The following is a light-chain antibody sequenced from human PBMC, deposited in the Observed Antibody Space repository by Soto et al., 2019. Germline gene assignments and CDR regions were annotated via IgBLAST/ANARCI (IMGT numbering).Light chain of an antibody. J-gene: IGKJ5*01. CDR3: QQYDNLPIP. CDR2: DAS. Sequence: DLQMTQSPSSLSASVGDRVTITCQASQDISNYLNWYQQKPGKAPKLLIYDASNLETGVPSRFSGSGSGTDFTFTISSLQPEDIATYYCQQYDNLPIPFGQGTLQEIK. V-gene: IGKV1-33*01. CDR1: QDISNY.